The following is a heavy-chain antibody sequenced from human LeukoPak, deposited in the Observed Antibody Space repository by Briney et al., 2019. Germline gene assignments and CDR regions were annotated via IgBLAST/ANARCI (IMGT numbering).Heavy chain of an antibody. V-gene: IGHV4-34*01. CDR2: INHSGST. CDR3: ARHCSSTSCYSKWAFDI. J-gene: IGHJ3*02. D-gene: IGHD2-2*01. Sequence: SETLSLTCAVYGGSFSGYYWSWIRQPPGKGLEWIGEINHSGSTNYNPSLKSRVTISVDTSKNQFSLKLSSVTAADTAVYYCARHCSSTSCYSKWAFDIWGQGTMVTVSS. CDR1: GGSFSGYY.